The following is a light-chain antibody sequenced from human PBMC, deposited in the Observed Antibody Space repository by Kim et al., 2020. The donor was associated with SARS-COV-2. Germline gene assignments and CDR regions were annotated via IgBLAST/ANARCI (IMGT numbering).Light chain of an antibody. CDR1: ENIDTW. V-gene: IGKV1-5*03. CDR2: LAS. CDR3: QHYSRFPYT. Sequence: SASVGDRVTSTCRASENIDTWLAWYQQKPGRAPSLLIYLASTLESGVPSRFSGTGSGTEFSLSITSLQPDDFATYYCQHYSRFPYTFGQGTKLEI. J-gene: IGKJ2*01.